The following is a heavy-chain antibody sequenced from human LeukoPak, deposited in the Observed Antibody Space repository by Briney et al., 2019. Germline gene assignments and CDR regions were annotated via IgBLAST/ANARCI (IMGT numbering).Heavy chain of an antibody. CDR3: ARGEAVVVVAAAFDY. V-gene: IGHV5-51*01. CDR2: IYPGDSDT. D-gene: IGHD2-15*01. CDR1: GYSFTSYW. Sequence: GESLKISCKGSGYSFTSYWIGWVRQMPGKGLEWMGIIYPGDSDTRYSPSFQGQVTISADKSISTAYLQWSSLKASDTAMYYCARGEAVVVVAAAFDYWGQGTLVTVSS. J-gene: IGHJ4*02.